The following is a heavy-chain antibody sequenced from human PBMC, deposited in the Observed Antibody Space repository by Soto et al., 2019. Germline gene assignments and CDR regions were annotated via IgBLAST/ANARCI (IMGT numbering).Heavy chain of an antibody. CDR2: INDSGST. V-gene: IGHV4-34*01. D-gene: IGHD6-19*01. CDR1: GGSFSGYY. CDR3: ARNWYTSGRYSLQQSFYLDF. Sequence: QVHLQQWGAGLLKPSETLSLTCAVYGGSFSGYYWTWIRQVPEKGLEWIGEINDSGSTNYNPSLKSRINISVDTSKNQFSLRLSSVTAADTAVYYCARNWYTSGRYSLQQSFYLDFWGQGNLVTVSS. J-gene: IGHJ4*02.